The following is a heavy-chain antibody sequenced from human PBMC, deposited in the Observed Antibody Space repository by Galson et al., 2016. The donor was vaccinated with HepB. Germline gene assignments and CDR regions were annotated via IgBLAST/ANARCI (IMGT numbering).Heavy chain of an antibody. CDR2: IFYSGAT. CDR3: ARGGASSRWLFP. J-gene: IGHJ5*02. Sequence: ETLSLTCTVSGGSITNYYWSWIRQSPGKGLEWIGYIFYSGATKYNPSLESRITVSVDTSKNQFSLKLSSVTAADTAVYYCARGGASSRWLFPWGQGTLVTVSS. V-gene: IGHV4-59*01. CDR1: GGSITNYY. D-gene: IGHD3-22*01.